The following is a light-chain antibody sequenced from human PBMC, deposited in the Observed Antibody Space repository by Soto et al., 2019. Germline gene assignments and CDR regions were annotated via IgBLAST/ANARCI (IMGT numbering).Light chain of an antibody. CDR1: QTVGYY. CDR2: GAS. J-gene: IGKJ1*01. CDR3: QQYGSLSWT. V-gene: IGKV3-20*01. Sequence: EIVLTQSPGTLSLFPGERATLSCRASQTVGYYLAWYQQKAGQAPRPLIYGASSRATGIPDRFSGSGSGTDFTLTISRLEPEDFAVYYCQQYGSLSWTFGQGTKVDIK.